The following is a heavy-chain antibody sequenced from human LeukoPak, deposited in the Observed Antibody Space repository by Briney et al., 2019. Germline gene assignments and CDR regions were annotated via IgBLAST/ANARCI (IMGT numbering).Heavy chain of an antibody. CDR3: ARGGFGELLKPLDY. J-gene: IGHJ4*02. V-gene: IGHV4-30-2*01. CDR1: GGSISSGGYY. CDR2: IRHSGNT. Sequence: SQTLSLTCTVSGGSISSGGYYCSWIRQPPGKGLEWVGYIRHSGNTYYNPSLKSRVTISADRSKNQFSLKLSSVTAADTAVYYCARGGFGELLKPLDYWGQGTLVTVSS. D-gene: IGHD3-10*01.